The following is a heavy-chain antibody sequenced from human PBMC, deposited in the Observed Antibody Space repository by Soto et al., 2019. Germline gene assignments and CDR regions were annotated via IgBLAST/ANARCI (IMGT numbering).Heavy chain of an antibody. V-gene: IGHV3-30*03. J-gene: IGHJ5*02. CDR1: RFTISGHA. Sequence: GGSLRISCAASRFTISGHAMHGVRQAPGKGLEWLAVISYDGSDKFYGDSVKGRFTISRDNSKNTLFLQVNSLSEEDTAVYYCARPRGYSSSPLRENWFDPWGQGTLVTVSS. D-gene: IGHD6-6*01. CDR3: ARPRGYSSSPLRENWFDP. CDR2: ISYDGSDK.